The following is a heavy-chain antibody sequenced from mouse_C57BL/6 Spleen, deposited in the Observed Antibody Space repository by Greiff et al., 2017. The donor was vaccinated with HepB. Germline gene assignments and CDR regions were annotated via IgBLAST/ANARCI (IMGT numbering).Heavy chain of an antibody. CDR2: INPNYGTT. CDR1: GYSFTDYN. CDR3: ARVIYYYGSSHMGDY. D-gene: IGHD1-1*01. Sequence: EVQLQQSGPELVKPGASVKISCKASGYSFTDYNMNWVKQSNGKSLEWIGVINPNYGTTSYNQKFKGKATLTVYPSSSTAYMQLNSLTSEDSAVYDCARVIYYYGSSHMGDYWGQGTSVTVSS. J-gene: IGHJ4*01. V-gene: IGHV1-39*01.